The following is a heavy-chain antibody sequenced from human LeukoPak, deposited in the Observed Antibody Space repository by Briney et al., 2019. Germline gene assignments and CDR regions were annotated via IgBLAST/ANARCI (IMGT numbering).Heavy chain of an antibody. V-gene: IGHV4-59*08. CDR1: GGPISSYY. Sequence: SETLSLTCTVSGGPISSYYWSWIRQPPGKGLEWIGYIYYSGSTNYNPSLKSRVTISVDTSKNQFSLKLSSVTAADTAVYYCARHSGVRYDYVWGSYRYTPIRDDAFDIWGQGTMVTVSS. CDR3: ARHSGVRYDYVWGSYRYTPIRDDAFDI. D-gene: IGHD3-16*02. CDR2: IYYSGST. J-gene: IGHJ3*02.